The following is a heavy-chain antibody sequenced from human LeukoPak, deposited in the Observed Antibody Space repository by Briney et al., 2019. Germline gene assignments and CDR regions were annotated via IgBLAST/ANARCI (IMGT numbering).Heavy chain of an antibody. J-gene: IGHJ3*02. CDR2: INHSGST. V-gene: IGHV4-39*07. Sequence: SETLSLTCNVSGGSISSSSYYWSWIRQPPGKGLEWIGEINHSGSTNYNPSLKSRVTISVDTSKNQFSLKLSSVTAADTAVYYCARSSPLPRAFDIWGQGTMVTVSS. CDR1: GGSISSSSYY. D-gene: IGHD2-2*01. CDR3: ARSSPLPRAFDI.